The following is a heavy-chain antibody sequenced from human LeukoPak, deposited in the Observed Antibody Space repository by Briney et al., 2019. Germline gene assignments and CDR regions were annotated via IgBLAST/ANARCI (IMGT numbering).Heavy chain of an antibody. D-gene: IGHD1-1*01. J-gene: IGHJ4*02. Sequence: ASVKVSCKTSGYTFTNYGISWVRQAPGLGLEWMGWISAYNGNTNYAQKVQGRVTMTTDTSTSTFYMELSSLRSEDTAVYYCARHSLPGTTPFDYWGQGTLVTVSS. CDR1: GYTFTNYG. CDR3: ARHSLPGTTPFDY. CDR2: ISAYNGNT. V-gene: IGHV1-18*01.